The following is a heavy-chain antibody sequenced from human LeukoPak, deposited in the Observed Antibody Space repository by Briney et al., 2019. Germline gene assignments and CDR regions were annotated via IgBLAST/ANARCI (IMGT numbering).Heavy chain of an antibody. D-gene: IGHD3-10*01. V-gene: IGHV4-39*07. CDR1: GGSISTSNYY. CDR2: IFYSGST. Sequence: SETLSLTCTVSGGSISTSNYYWGWIRQPPGKGLEWIGNIFYSGSTYYSPSLRSRVTISLDTSRNQFSLKLSSVTAADTAVYYCARDRYYYGSGSPLDYWGQGTLVTVSS. CDR3: ARDRYYYGSGSPLDY. J-gene: IGHJ4*02.